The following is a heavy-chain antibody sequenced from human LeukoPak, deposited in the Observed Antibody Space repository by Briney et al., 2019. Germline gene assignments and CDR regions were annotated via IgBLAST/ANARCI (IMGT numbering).Heavy chain of an antibody. D-gene: IGHD2-21*01. Sequence: PGGSLRLSCAASGFTFSSYGMHWVRQAPGKGLEWVAFIRYDGSNKYYADSVKGRFTISRDNSKNTLYLQMNSLRAEDTAVYYCARGVVVNAPLARIYYMDVWGKGTTVTVSS. V-gene: IGHV3-30*02. CDR2: IRYDGSNK. J-gene: IGHJ6*03. CDR1: GFTFSSYG. CDR3: ARGVVVNAPLARIYYMDV.